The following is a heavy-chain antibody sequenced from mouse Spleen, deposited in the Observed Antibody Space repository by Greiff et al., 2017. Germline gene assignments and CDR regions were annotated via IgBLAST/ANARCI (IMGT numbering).Heavy chain of an antibody. J-gene: IGHJ4*01. CDR1: GFTFSSYA. D-gene: IGHD2-2*01. CDR3: ARERSYGYDDGYAMDY. V-gene: IGHV5-4*01. CDR2: ISDGGSYT. Sequence: VQLVESGGGLVKPGGSPKLSCAASGFTFSSYAMSWVRQTPEKRLEWVATISDGGSYTYYPDNVKGRFTISRDNAKNNLYLQMSHLKSEDTAMYYCARERSYGYDDGYAMDYWGQGTSVTVSS.